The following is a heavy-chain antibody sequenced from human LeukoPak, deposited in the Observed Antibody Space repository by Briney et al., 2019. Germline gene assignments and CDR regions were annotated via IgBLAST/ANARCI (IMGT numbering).Heavy chain of an antibody. Sequence: PGRSLRLSCAASGFTSSSYAMHWVRQAPGKGLEWVAVISYDGSNKYYADSVKGRFTISRDNSKNTLYLQMNSLRAEDTAVYYCARDHDDIVVVTAIGYFDYWGQGTLVTVSS. CDR3: ARDHDDIVVVTAIGYFDY. CDR2: ISYDGSNK. D-gene: IGHD2-21*02. CDR1: GFTSSSYA. J-gene: IGHJ4*02. V-gene: IGHV3-30*04.